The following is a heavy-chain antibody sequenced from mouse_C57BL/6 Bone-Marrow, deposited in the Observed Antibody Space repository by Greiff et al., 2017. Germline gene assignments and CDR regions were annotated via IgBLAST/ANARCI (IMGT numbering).Heavy chain of an antibody. V-gene: IGHV1-31*01. Sequence: VQLQQSGPELVKPGASVKISCKASGHSFTGYYMHWVKQSHGNILDWIGYIYPYNGVSSYNQKFKGKATLTVDKSSSTAYMELRSLTSEDSAVYYCAREETTVAPYYFDYWGQGTTLTVSS. D-gene: IGHD1-1*01. CDR3: AREETTVAPYYFDY. CDR2: IYPYNGVS. J-gene: IGHJ2*01. CDR1: GHSFTGYY.